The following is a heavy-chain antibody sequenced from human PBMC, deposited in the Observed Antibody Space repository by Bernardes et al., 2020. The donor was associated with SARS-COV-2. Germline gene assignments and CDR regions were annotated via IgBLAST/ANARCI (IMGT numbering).Heavy chain of an antibody. CDR1: GYTLTELS. CDR3: ATSIAVAGTPRSYYYYYGMDV. D-gene: IGHD6-19*01. J-gene: IGHJ6*02. V-gene: IGHV1-24*01. CDR2: FDPEDGET. Sequence: ASVKVSCKVSGYTLTELSMHWVQQAPGKGLEWMGGFDPEDGETIYAQKFQGRVTMTEDTSTDTAYMELSSLRSEDTAVYYCATSIAVAGTPRSYYYYYGMDVWGQGTTVTVSS.